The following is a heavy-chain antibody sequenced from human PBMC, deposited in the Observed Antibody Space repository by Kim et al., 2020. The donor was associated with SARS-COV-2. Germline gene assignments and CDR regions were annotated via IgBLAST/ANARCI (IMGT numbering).Heavy chain of an antibody. CDR3: AGDYHLLTDHFPHHYYGLDV. CDR2: IIPMYGRA. Sequence: SVKVSCKASGGTFSTLAISWVRQAPGQGLEWMGGIIPMYGRANYAQRSQDRFTITADESATTAYMELSGLRSEDTAVYYCAGDYHLLTDHFPHHYYGLDVWGQGTTVTVPS. D-gene: IGHD3-9*01. J-gene: IGHJ6*02. V-gene: IGHV1-69*13. CDR1: GGTFSTLA.